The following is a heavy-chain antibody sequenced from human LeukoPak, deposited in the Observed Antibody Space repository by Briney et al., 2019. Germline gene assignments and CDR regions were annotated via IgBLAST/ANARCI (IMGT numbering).Heavy chain of an antibody. CDR2: INHSGST. D-gene: IGHD2-2*01. CDR3: ARGRGRYCSSTSCGGLIYGNWFDP. V-gene: IGHV4-34*01. CDR1: GVSFSGYY. J-gene: IGHJ5*02. Sequence: SETLSLTCAVYGVSFSGYYWSWIRQPPGKGLEWIEEINHSGSTNYNPSLKSRVTISVDTSKNQFSLKLSSVTAADTAVYYCARGRGRYCSSTSCGGLIYGNWFDPWGQGTLVTVSS.